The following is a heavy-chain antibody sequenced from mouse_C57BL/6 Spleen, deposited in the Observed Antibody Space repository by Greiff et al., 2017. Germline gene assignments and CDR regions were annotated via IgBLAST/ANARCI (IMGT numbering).Heavy chain of an antibody. J-gene: IGHJ4*01. D-gene: IGHD2-5*01. Sequence: QVQLQQPGAELVRPGSSVKLSCKASGYTFTSYWMAWVKQRPGQGLEWIGNIYPSDSETHYNQKFKDKATLTVDKSSSTAYMQLSSLTSEDSAVYYCARKGGYSNYAMDYWGQGTSVTVAS. V-gene: IGHV1-61*01. CDR3: ARKGGYSNYAMDY. CDR2: IYPSDSET. CDR1: GYTFTSYW.